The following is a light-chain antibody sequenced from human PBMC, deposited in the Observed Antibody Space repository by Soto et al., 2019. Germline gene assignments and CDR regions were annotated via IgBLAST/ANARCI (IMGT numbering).Light chain of an antibody. Sequence: EIGVSHSPGTVSLSPGERATLSCRASQSVSSSYLAWYQQKPGQAPRLLIYGASSRATGTPDRFSGSGSGTDFTLTISRLEPEDFAVYYCQQYDTSPPLTFGGGTKVDIK. CDR2: GAS. CDR3: QQYDTSPPLT. CDR1: QSVSSSY. V-gene: IGKV3-20*01. J-gene: IGKJ4*01.